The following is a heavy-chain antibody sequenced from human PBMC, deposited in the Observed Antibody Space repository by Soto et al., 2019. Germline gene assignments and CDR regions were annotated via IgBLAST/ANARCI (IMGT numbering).Heavy chain of an antibody. CDR2: IIPVFGTA. V-gene: IGHV1-69*13. CDR3: ARGDATKIVVTTYYAMDV. D-gene: IGHD3-9*01. Sequence: GASVKVSCKASGGSLINYGISWVRQAPGQGLEWMGGIIPVFGTANYAQKFQGRVTITADESTSIVYMDVTSLRSEDTAVYYCARGDATKIVVTTYYAMDVWGQGTTVTVSS. J-gene: IGHJ6*02. CDR1: GGSLINYG.